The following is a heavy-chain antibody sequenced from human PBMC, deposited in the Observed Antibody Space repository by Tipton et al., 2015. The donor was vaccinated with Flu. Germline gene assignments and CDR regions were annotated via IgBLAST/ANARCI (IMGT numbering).Heavy chain of an antibody. D-gene: IGHD1-26*01. Sequence: LRLSCTVSGGSISSGDYYWSWIRQPPGKGLEWIGYIYYSGSTSSNPSLKSRVTISVDTSKNQFSLKLSSVTAADTAVYYCARDLVPPTTDGTNYYYGMDVWGQGTTVTVSS. CDR3: ARDLVPPTTDGTNYYYGMDV. CDR2: IYYSGST. J-gene: IGHJ6*02. CDR1: GGSISSGDYY. V-gene: IGHV4-30-4*01.